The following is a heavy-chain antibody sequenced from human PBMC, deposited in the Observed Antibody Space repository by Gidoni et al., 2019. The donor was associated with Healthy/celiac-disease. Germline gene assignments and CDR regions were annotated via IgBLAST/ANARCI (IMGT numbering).Heavy chain of an antibody. CDR2: ISYDGSNK. V-gene: IGHV3-30-3*01. Sequence: QVQLVESGGGVVQPGRSLRLSCAASGFTFSSYAMHWVRQAPGKGLEWVAVISYDGSNKYYADSVKGRFTISRDNSKNTLYLQMNSLRAEDTAVYYCARDSSDGYNFGHPSTFDYWGQGTLVTVSS. CDR3: ARDSSDGYNFGHPSTFDY. J-gene: IGHJ4*02. CDR1: GFTFSSYA. D-gene: IGHD5-12*01.